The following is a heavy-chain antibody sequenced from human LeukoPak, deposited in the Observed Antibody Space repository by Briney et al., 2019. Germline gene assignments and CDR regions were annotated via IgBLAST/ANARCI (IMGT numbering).Heavy chain of an antibody. V-gene: IGHV4-4*09. CDR2: IYTSGST. CDR3: ARGRSWYCSSTSCYPFDY. J-gene: IGHJ4*02. Sequence: SETLSLTCSVSGGSFDSKYWSWIRQPPGKGLEWIGYIYTSGSTNFNPSLRSRVAMSIDTSKNQFSLKLSSVTAADTAVYYCARGRSWYCSSTSCYPFDYWGQGILVTVSS. CDR1: GGSFDSKY. D-gene: IGHD2-2*01.